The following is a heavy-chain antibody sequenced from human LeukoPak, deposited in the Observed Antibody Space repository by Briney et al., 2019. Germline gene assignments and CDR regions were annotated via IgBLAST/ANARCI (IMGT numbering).Heavy chain of an antibody. CDR2: ITSGSSTI. V-gene: IGHV3-48*04. Sequence: PGGSLRLSCAASGFTFDSYSMSWVRQAPGKGLEWVSYITSGSSTIYYPDSVKGRFTISRDNAKNSLYLQMNSLRAEDTAVYYCARDFGSSWYESGYFDYWGQGTLVTVSS. CDR1: GFTFDSYS. J-gene: IGHJ4*02. CDR3: ARDFGSSWYESGYFDY. D-gene: IGHD6-13*01.